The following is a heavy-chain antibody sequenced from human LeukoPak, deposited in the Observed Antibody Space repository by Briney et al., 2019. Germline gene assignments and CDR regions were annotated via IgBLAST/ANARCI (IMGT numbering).Heavy chain of an antibody. Sequence: SETLSLTCAVYGVSFSGYYWSWIRQPPGKGLEWIGEINHSGSTNYNPSLKSRVTISVDTSKNQFSLKLSSVTAADTAVYYCARGRPIRGVVVVAASYSRWFDPWGQGTLVTVS. V-gene: IGHV4-34*01. CDR3: ARGRPIRGVVVVAASYSRWFDP. J-gene: IGHJ5*02. D-gene: IGHD2-15*01. CDR1: GVSFSGYY. CDR2: INHSGST.